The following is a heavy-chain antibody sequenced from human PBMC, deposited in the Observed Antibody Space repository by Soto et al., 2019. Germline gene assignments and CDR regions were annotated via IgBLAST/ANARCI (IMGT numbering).Heavy chain of an antibody. CDR1: GFIFSIYR. CDR3: ARDASCSGGSCSLDF. V-gene: IGHV3-21*01. CDR2: ISSSSSFI. Sequence: PGGSLRLSCAASGFIFSIYRMNWVRQAPGKGLEWVSSISSSSSFIYYADSVKGRFTISRDSAKNSLYLEMNSLRAEDTAVYYCARDASCSGGSCSLDFWGQGTLVTVSS. D-gene: IGHD2-15*01. J-gene: IGHJ4*02.